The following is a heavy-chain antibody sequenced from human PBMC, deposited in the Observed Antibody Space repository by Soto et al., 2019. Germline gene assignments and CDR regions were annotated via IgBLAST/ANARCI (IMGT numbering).Heavy chain of an antibody. J-gene: IGHJ4*02. CDR2: IIPIFGTA. D-gene: IGHD2-2*01. CDR3: ARSPRYCSSTSCYLTPDY. Sequence: HVQLVQSGAEVKKPGSSVKVSCKASGGTFSSYAISWVRQAPGQGLEWMGGIIPIFGTANYAQKFQGRVTITADESTSTAYMELSSLRSEDTAVYYCARSPRYCSSTSCYLTPDYWGQGTLVTVSS. CDR1: GGTFSSYA. V-gene: IGHV1-69*01.